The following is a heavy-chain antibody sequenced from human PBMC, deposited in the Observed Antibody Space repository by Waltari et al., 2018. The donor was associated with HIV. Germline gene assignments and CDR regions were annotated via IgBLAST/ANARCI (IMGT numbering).Heavy chain of an antibody. V-gene: IGHV4-34*02. CDR2: INHSGST. Sequence: QVQLQQWGAGLLKPSEPLSLTCAVYGDSSSGFYRSWSRQPPGKGPEWIGEINHSGSTKYNPTLQSRVTISLDTSKNQFSLQLTSVTAADTAVYYCVTNGEMIGHGCFFDYWDLGALVTVSS. D-gene: IGHD3-22*01. CDR3: VTNGEMIGHGCFFDY. J-gene: IGHJ4*02. CDR1: GDSSSGFY.